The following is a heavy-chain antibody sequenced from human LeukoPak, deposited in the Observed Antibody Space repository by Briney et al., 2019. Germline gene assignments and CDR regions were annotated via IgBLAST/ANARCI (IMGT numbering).Heavy chain of an antibody. CDR2: ISPNSGGT. Sequence: ASVKVSCKASGYTSTGYYMHWVRQAPGQGLEWMGWISPNSGGTNYAQKFQGRVTMTRDTPISTAYMELSRLRSDDTAVYSCARSTNYGGNVNFDYWGQGSLVTVSS. J-gene: IGHJ4*02. CDR3: ARSTNYGGNVNFDY. D-gene: IGHD4-23*01. V-gene: IGHV1-2*02. CDR1: GYTSTGYY.